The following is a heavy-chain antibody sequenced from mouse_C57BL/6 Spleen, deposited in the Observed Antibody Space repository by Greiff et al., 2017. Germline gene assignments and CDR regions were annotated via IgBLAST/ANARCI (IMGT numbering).Heavy chain of an antibody. J-gene: IGHJ3*01. CDR2: FHPYNDDT. CDR3: ARPGTGAWFAY. CDR1: GYTFTTYP. V-gene: IGHV1-47*01. Sequence: QVQLQQSGAELVKPGASVKMSCKASGYTFTTYPIEWMKQNHGKSLEWIGNFHPYNDDTKYNEKFKDKATLTVDKSSSTAYMQLSSLTSEDSAVYYCARPGTGAWFAYWGQGTLVTVSA. D-gene: IGHD4-1*01.